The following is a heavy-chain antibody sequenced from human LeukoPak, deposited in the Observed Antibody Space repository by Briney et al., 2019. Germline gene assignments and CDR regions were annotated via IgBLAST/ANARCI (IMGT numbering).Heavy chain of an antibody. J-gene: IGHJ1*01. Sequence: GRSLRLSCAASGFTFDDYAMHWVRQAPGKGLEWVSGISWNSGSIGYADSVKGRFTISRDNAKNSLYLQMNSLRAEDTALYYCAKGPSGIALAGSPKYFQHWGQGTPVTVSS. CDR3: AKGPSGIALAGSPKYFQH. CDR1: GFTFDDYA. V-gene: IGHV3-9*01. D-gene: IGHD6-19*01. CDR2: ISWNSGSI.